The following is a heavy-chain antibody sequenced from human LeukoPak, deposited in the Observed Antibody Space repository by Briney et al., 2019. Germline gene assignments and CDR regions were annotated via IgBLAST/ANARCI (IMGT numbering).Heavy chain of an antibody. V-gene: IGHV3-21*01. CDR2: ISSSSSYI. D-gene: IGHD3-3*01. J-gene: IGHJ5*02. Sequence: PGGSLRLSCAASEFTFSSYSMNWVRQAPGKGLEWVSSISSSSSYIYYADSVKGRFTISRDNAKNSLYLQMNSLRAEDTAVYYCARKYYDFWSGPPSENWFDPWGQGTLVTVSS. CDR1: EFTFSSYS. CDR3: ARKYYDFWSGPPSENWFDP.